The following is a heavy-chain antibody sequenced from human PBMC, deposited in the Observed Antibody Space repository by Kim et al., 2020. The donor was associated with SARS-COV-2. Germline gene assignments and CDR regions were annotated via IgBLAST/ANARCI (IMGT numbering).Heavy chain of an antibody. V-gene: IGHV1-46*01. Sequence: ASVKVSCKASGYTFTSYYMHWVRQAPGQGLEWMGIINPSGGSTSYAQKFQGRVTMTRDTSTSTVYMELSSLRSEDTAVYYCARDLRVYYYYYYGMDVWGQGTTVTVSS. CDR2: INPSGGST. CDR1: GYTFTSYY. CDR3: ARDLRVYYYYYYGMDV. J-gene: IGHJ6*02. D-gene: IGHD2-8*01.